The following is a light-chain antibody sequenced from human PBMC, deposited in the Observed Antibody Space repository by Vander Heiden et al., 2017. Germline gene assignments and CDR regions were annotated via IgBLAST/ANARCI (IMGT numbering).Light chain of an antibody. Sequence: QSALTQPRSVSRSPGQSVTISCTGTSSDVGGYNYDPWYQQHPGKAPKLMIYDVSKRPSGVPDRFSGSKSGNTASLTISGLQAEDEADYYCCSYAGSYTCWVFGGGTKLTVL. V-gene: IGLV2-11*01. J-gene: IGLJ3*02. CDR3: CSYAGSYTCWV. CDR1: SSDVGGYNY. CDR2: DVS.